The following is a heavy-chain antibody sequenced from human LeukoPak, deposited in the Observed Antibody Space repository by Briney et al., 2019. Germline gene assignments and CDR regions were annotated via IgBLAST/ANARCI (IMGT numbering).Heavy chain of an antibody. CDR3: STTYYYDSSEGY. J-gene: IGHJ4*02. CDR2: IKSKTDGGTT. Sequence: GGSLRLSCTASGFTFGEYAVSWFRQASGKGLEWVGRIKSKTDGGTTDHAAPVKGRFTISRDDSKNTLYLQMNSLKTEDTAVYYCSTTYYYDSSEGYWGQGTLVTVSS. CDR1: GFTFGEYA. D-gene: IGHD3-22*01. V-gene: IGHV3-15*01.